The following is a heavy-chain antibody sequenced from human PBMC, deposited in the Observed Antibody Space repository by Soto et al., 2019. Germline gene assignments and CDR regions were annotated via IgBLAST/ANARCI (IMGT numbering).Heavy chain of an antibody. D-gene: IGHD3-10*01. J-gene: IGHJ4*02. CDR1: GFTFSSNW. CDR2: IDQDGSAK. V-gene: IGHV3-7*01. Sequence: EVQLVESGGGLVQPGGSLRLSCAASGFTFSSNWMSWVRQTPGKGLEWVANIDQDGSAKYYVDSVKGRFTISRDNAKNSLYLQADSLRAEDTAVYYCTLASRSYWAYWGQGTLVTVSS. CDR3: TLASRSYWAY.